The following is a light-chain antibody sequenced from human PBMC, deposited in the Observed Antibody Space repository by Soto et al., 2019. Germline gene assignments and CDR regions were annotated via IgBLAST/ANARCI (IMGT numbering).Light chain of an antibody. CDR1: QSVSNTY. Sequence: EIVLTQSPGTLSLSPVERATLSCMASQSVSNTYLAWYQQKPGQAPRLLIYDASSRATGIPDRFSGSGSGTDFTLTISRLEPEDFAVYYCQQYGGSPRTFGQGTKVDIK. CDR2: DAS. V-gene: IGKV3-20*01. CDR3: QQYGGSPRT. J-gene: IGKJ1*01.